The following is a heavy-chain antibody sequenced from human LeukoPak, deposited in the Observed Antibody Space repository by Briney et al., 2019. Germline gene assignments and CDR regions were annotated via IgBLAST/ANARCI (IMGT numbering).Heavy chain of an antibody. CDR3: AKSLSDGYDY. CDR1: GFTFNSYG. Sequence: GGSLRLSCAASGFTFNSYGLHWVRQAPGKGLEWVAVVSYDGSFKYYTDSVEGRFTISRDNSKSTLHLQMNSLRAEDTAVYYCAKSLSDGYDYWGQGTPVTVSS. D-gene: IGHD5-24*01. J-gene: IGHJ4*02. CDR2: VSYDGSFK. V-gene: IGHV3-30*18.